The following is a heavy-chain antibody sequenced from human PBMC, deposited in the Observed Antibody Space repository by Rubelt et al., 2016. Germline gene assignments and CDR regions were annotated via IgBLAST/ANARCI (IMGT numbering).Heavy chain of an antibody. J-gene: IGHJ5*02. CDR1: SVSNVW. D-gene: IGHD4-23*01. Sequence: SVSNVWMNWVRQAPGKGLEWVGRIKSKDVGGTTDYAAPVKGRFTVSRDDSKNTLYLQMNSLKTEDTAVYYCTTDYVGYSLGSWGQGTLVTVSS. V-gene: IGHV3-15*07. CDR3: TTDYVGYSLGS. CDR2: IKSKDVGGTT.